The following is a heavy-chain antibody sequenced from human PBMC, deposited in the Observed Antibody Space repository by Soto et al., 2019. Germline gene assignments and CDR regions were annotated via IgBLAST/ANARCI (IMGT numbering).Heavy chain of an antibody. J-gene: IGHJ4*02. CDR3: SAGYTGTRHDY. Sequence: QVQLQQWGAGLLKPSETLSLTCAVYGGSSRGYYWGWFRQPPGKGLEWIGEITHSGTTKYNPSLKSRVTKSSNTSHTHFSLSLISVTAADTALYFCSAGYTGTRHDYWGQGTLVTVSS. CDR1: GGSSRGYY. D-gene: IGHD2-2*02. CDR2: ITHSGTT. V-gene: IGHV4-34*01.